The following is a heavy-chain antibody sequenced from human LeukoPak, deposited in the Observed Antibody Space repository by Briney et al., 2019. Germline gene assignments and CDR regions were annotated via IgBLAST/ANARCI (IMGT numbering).Heavy chain of an antibody. CDR3: ARDPINYGYYYYYYMDV. Sequence: GGSLRLSCAASGFTFSSYSMNWVRQAPGKGLEWVSSISSSSSYIYYADSVKGRFTISRDNAKNSLYLQMNSLRAEDTAVYYCARDPINYGYYYYYYMDVWRKGTTVTVSS. D-gene: IGHD3-10*01. V-gene: IGHV3-21*01. CDR2: ISSSSSYI. CDR1: GFTFSSYS. J-gene: IGHJ6*03.